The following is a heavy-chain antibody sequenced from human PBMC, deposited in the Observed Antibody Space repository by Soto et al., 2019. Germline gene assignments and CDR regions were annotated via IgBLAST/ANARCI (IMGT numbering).Heavy chain of an antibody. Sequence: PGESLKISCKGSGYSFTSSWIGWVRQMPGKGLEWMGIIYPGDSDTRYSPSFQGQVTISADKSISTAYLQWSSLKASDTAMYYCARLGGTDYYYYYMDVWGKGTTVTVSS. J-gene: IGHJ6*03. CDR2: IYPGDSDT. CDR1: GYSFTSSW. CDR3: ARLGGTDYYYYYMDV. V-gene: IGHV5-51*01. D-gene: IGHD3-16*01.